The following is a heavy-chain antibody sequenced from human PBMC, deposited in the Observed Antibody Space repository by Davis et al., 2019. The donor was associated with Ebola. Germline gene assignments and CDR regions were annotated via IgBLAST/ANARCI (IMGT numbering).Heavy chain of an antibody. Sequence: PSETLSLTCVVYGESVSGIYWTWTRQSPGKGLEWIGEINHSGRTFYNPSLKSRVTVSLDTSQNHFSLRLTSVTAADTAVYYCAREQYALDVWGQGTTVTVSS. CDR1: GESVSGIY. J-gene: IGHJ6*02. CDR3: AREQYALDV. V-gene: IGHV4-34*01. CDR2: INHSGRT.